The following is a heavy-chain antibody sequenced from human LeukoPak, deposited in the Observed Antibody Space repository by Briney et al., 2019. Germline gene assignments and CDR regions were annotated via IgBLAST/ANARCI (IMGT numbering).Heavy chain of an antibody. V-gene: IGHV3-9*01. J-gene: IGHJ3*02. CDR1: GFTFDDYA. CDR2: INWNTNSI. CDR3: AKGSSGWSTDAFDI. D-gene: IGHD6-19*01. Sequence: GGSLRLSCAASGFTFDDYAMHWVRQAPGKGLEWVSGINWNTNSIKYADSVKGRVTISRDNAKNSLYLQMNSLRAEDTAFYYCAKGSSGWSTDAFDIWGQGTMVTVSS.